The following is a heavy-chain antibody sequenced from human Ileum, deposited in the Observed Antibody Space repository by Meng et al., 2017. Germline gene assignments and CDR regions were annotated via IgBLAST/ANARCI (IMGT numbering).Heavy chain of an antibody. CDR2: IFHTGST. V-gene: IGHV4-4*02. J-gene: IGHJ4*02. Sequence: QVTRKDADPGLVEPSGTLSLTCLVSGDSLSSSNWWNWVRQPPGKGLEWIGEIFHTGSTNYNPSLKSRVTISADKSKNQFSLNLSSVTAADTAVYYCATNKNKKINYWGQGTLVTVSS. CDR1: GDSLSSSNW. D-gene: IGHD2/OR15-2a*01. CDR3: ATNKNKKINY.